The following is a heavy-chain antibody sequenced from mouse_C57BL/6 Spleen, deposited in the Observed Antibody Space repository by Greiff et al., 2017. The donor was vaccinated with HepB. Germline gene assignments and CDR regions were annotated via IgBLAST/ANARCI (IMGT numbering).Heavy chain of an antibody. J-gene: IGHJ4*01. V-gene: IGHV3-6*01. Sequence: DVKLQESGPGLVKPSQSLSLTCSVTGYSITSGYYWNWIRQFPGNKLEWMGYISYDGSNNYNPSLKNRISITRDTSKNQFFLKLNSVTTEDTATYYCARAPYYYGSSYYAMDYWGQGTSVTVSS. CDR3: ARAPYYYGSSYYAMDY. CDR2: ISYDGSN. CDR1: GYSITSGYY. D-gene: IGHD1-1*01.